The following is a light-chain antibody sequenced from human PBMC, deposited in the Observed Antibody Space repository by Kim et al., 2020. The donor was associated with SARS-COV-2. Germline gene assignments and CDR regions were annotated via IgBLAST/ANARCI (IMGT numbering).Light chain of an antibody. CDR3: HQYNSSPPWT. V-gene: IGKV1-5*01. Sequence: DIQMTQSPPTLSASVGDRVTITCRASQSIDNWLAWYRQRPGKAPELLIFDADRLETGVPLRFRGSGFGTEFSLTITRLQTDDSATYYCHQYNSSPPWTFGQGTKVEIK. J-gene: IGKJ1*01. CDR1: QSIDNW. CDR2: DAD.